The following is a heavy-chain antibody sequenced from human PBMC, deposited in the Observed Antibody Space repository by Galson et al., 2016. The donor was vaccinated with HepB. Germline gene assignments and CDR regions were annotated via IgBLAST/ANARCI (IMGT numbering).Heavy chain of an antibody. CDR1: GFTSSTHW. V-gene: IGHV3-7*03. CDR2: IKPDGSQK. CDR3: AGGTYHNWFDA. D-gene: IGHD3-16*01. J-gene: IGHJ5*02. Sequence: SLRLSCAASGFTSSTHWVNWVRQAPGKGLEWVASIKPDGSQKSSVDSVKGRFTISRDDAQNSLYLQMNSLRADDTAGYYCAGGTYHNWFDAWGQGTLVTVSS.